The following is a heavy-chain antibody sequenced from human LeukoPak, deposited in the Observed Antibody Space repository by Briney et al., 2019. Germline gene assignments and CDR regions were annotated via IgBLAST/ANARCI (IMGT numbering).Heavy chain of an antibody. D-gene: IGHD2-15*01. V-gene: IGHV1-2*02. Sequence: GASVKVSCKASGYTFTGYYMHWVRQAPGQGLEWMGWINPNSGGTNYAQKFQGRVTMTRDTSISTAYMELSRLRSDDTAVYYCARSWRYCSGGSCYPIDYRGQGTQVTVSS. CDR1: GYTFTGYY. CDR3: ARSWRYCSGGSCYPIDY. J-gene: IGHJ4*02. CDR2: INPNSGGT.